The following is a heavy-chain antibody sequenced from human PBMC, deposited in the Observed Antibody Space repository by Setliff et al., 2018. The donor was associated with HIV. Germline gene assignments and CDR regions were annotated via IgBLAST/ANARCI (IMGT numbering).Heavy chain of an antibody. CDR1: RGSISRYY. Sequence: PSETLSLTCTVSRGSISRYYWSWIRQPPGKGLEWIGYIYYSGSTYYNPSLKSRITISVDTSKNQFSLRLSSVTAADTAVYYCARSGSLSPYYFDYWGQGTLVTVSS. CDR2: IYYSGST. D-gene: IGHD6-6*01. J-gene: IGHJ4*02. V-gene: IGHV4-59*12. CDR3: ARSGSLSPYYFDY.